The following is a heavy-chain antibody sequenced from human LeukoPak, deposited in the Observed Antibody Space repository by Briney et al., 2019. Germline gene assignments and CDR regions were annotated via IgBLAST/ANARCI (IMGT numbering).Heavy chain of an antibody. CDR3: ARDVGVGARRGGAFDI. CDR1: GYTFTSYY. D-gene: IGHD1-26*01. J-gene: IGHJ3*02. CDR2: INPSGGST. V-gene: IGHV1-46*01. Sequence: ASVKVSCTASGYTFTSYYMHWVRQAPGQGLEWMGIINPSGGSTSYAQKFQGRVTMTRDTSTSTVYMELSSLRSEDTAVYYCARDVGVGARRGGAFDIWGQGTMVTVSS.